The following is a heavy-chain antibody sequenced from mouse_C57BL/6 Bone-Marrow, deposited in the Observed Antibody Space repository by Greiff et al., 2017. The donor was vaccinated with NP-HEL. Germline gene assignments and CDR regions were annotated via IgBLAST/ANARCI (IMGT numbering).Heavy chain of an antibody. V-gene: IGHV2-6*01. D-gene: IGHD3-2*02. Sequence: QVQLKQSGPGLVAPSQSLSITCTVSGFSLTSYGVDWVRQSPGKGLEWLGVIWGVGSTNYNSALKSRLSISKDNSKSQVFLKMNSLQTDDTAMYYCASRQLRPHYAMDYWGQGTSVTVSS. CDR1: GFSLTSYG. J-gene: IGHJ4*01. CDR3: ASRQLRPHYAMDY. CDR2: IWGVGST.